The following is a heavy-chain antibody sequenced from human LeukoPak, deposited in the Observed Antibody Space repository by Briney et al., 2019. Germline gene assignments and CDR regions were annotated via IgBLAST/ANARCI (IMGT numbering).Heavy chain of an antibody. V-gene: IGHV3-21*01. CDR2: ISSSSSSYI. J-gene: IGHJ4*02. CDR1: GFTFSSYS. D-gene: IGHD3-10*01. Sequence: GGSLRLSCAASGFTFSSYSMNWVRQAPGKGLEWVSFISSSSSSYIYYADSVKGRFTISRDNAKNSLYLQMNSLRAEDTAVYYCARGEYGSGSYHIDYWGQGTLVTVSS. CDR3: ARGEYGSGSYHIDY.